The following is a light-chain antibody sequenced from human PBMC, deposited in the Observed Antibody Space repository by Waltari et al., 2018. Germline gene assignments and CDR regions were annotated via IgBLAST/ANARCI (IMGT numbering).Light chain of an antibody. CDR2: EAS. V-gene: IGKV1-12*01. Sequence: DIQMTQSPSSLSASVGDTVTITCRASQSISSWLAWYQQKPGKAPKLLIYEASSLQSGVPSRFSGSGSGTDFTLAISSLQPEDFATYYCLQYNNSPWTFGQGTKVEIK. CDR1: QSISSW. CDR3: LQYNNSPWT. J-gene: IGKJ1*01.